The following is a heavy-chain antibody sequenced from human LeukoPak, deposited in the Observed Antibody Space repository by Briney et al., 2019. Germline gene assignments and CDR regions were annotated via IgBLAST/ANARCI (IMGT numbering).Heavy chain of an antibody. CDR2: INHSGST. D-gene: IGHD6-13*01. CDR3: AREGQQPNAFGL. CDR1: VGSFSGYY. J-gene: IGHJ3*01. V-gene: IGHV4-34*01. Sequence: SETLSLTCAVYVGSFSGYYWSWIRQPPGKGLEWIGEINHSGSTNYNSSLKSRVTISVDTSKNQFSLQLNSMTPEDTAVYYCAREGQQPNAFGLWGQGTLVTVSS.